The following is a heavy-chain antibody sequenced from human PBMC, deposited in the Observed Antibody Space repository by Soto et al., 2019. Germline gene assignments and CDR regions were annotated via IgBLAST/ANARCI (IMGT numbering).Heavy chain of an antibody. CDR1: GSSISSYY. V-gene: IGHV4-59*08. D-gene: IGHD2-21*01. CDR2: TSYSGST. Sequence: PSPTLSLTCTASGSSISSYYLSWIRQPPGKGLEWIGYTSYSGSTNYNPSLKSRVTISVDTSKNPFSLKLSSVTAADTAVYYCARGSSGPLAYCSGDSCSKGKDGWGQGATVT. J-gene: IGHJ6*02. CDR3: ARGSSGPLAYCSGDSCSKGKDG.